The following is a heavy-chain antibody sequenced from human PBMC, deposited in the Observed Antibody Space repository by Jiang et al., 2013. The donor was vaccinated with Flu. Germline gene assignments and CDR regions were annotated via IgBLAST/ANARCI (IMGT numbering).Heavy chain of an antibody. CDR3: ARGFRVSSWYDY. J-gene: IGHJ4*02. CDR2: IVPIFGTA. CDR1: GGTFGGNG. D-gene: IGHD6-13*01. Sequence: SGAEVKKAGSSVKVSCKTSGGTFGGNGISWVRLAPGQRLEWMGGIVPIFGTANYAQKFQGRVTITADESTSTAYMELSSLRSEDTAVYYCARGFRVSSWYDYWGQGTLVTVSS. V-gene: IGHV1-69*01.